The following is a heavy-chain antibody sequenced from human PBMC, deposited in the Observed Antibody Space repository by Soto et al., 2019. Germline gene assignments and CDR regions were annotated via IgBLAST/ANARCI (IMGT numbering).Heavy chain of an antibody. D-gene: IGHD6-13*01. Sequence: SETLSLTCTASGGSISSSDYWWGWIRQPPGKGLEWIGSIYYSGSTHYIPSLKSRVIMSVDTSKNQFSLRLSSVTAADTAVYYCARQIGRGSWSLDHWGQGTLVTVSS. CDR3: ARQIGRGSWSLDH. CDR1: GGSISSSDYW. V-gene: IGHV4-39*01. J-gene: IGHJ4*02. CDR2: IYYSGST.